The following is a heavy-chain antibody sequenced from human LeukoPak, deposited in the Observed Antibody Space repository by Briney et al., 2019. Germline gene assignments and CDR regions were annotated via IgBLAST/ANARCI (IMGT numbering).Heavy chain of an antibody. CDR1: GFTFSSYS. D-gene: IGHD1-7*01. CDR3: TTLNYGLDFDY. J-gene: IGHJ4*02. CDR2: ISSSSYI. V-gene: IGHV3-21*03. Sequence: GGSLRLSCAASGFTFSSYSMNWVRQAPGKGLEWVSSISSSSYIYYADSVKGRFTISRDNAKNSLYLQMNSLKTEDTAVYYCTTLNYGLDFDYWGQGTLVTVSS.